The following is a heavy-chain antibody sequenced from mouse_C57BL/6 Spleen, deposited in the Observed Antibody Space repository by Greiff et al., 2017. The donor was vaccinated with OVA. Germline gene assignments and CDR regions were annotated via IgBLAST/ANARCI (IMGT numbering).Heavy chain of an antibody. CDR2: ISYAGSN. CDR3: ARERGYGNFAY. J-gene: IGHJ3*01. CDR1: GYSITSGYC. D-gene: IGHD2-10*02. V-gene: IGHV3-6*01. Sequence: EVKLVESGPGLVKPSQSLSLTCSVTGYSITSGYCWNWIRQFPGNKLEWMGYISYAGSNNYNPSLKNRISITRDTSKNQFFLKLNSVTTEDTATYYCARERGYGNFAYWGQGTLVTVSA.